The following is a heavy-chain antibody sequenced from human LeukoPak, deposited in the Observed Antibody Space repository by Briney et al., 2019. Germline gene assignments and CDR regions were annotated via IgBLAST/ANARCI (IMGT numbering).Heavy chain of an antibody. CDR2: IYYSGST. J-gene: IGHJ4*02. CDR1: GGSISSGGYY. D-gene: IGHD6-13*01. Sequence: PSQTLSLTCTVSGGSISSGGYYWSWIRQPPGKGLEWIGYIYYSGSTYYNPSLKSRVTISVDTSKNQFSLKLSSVTAADTAVYYCATVPGIAAAGTVGNDYWGQGTLVTVSS. CDR3: ATVPGIAAAGTVGNDY. V-gene: IGHV4-30-4*08.